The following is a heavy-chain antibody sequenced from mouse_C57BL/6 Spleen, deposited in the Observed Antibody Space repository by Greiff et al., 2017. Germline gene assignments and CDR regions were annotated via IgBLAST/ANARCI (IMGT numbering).Heavy chain of an antibody. J-gene: IGHJ1*03. CDR2: IWSGGST. D-gene: IGHD2-4*01. CDR3: ARSDPLYYDYDRWYFDV. V-gene: IGHV2-2*01. Sequence: QVQLKQSGPGLVQPSQSLSITCTVSGFSLTSYGVHWVRQSPGKGLEWLGVIWSGGSTDYNAAFISRLSISQDNSKSQVFFKMNSLQADDTAIYYCARSDPLYYDYDRWYFDVWGTGTTVTVSS. CDR1: GFSLTSYG.